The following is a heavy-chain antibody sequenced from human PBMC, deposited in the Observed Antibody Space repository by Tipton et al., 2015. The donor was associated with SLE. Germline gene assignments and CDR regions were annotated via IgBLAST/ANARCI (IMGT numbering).Heavy chain of an antibody. V-gene: IGHV3-23*01. J-gene: IGHJ6*03. Sequence: SLRLSCAASGFTFSSYGMHWVRQAPGKGLEWVSVISGSGDSTYYADSVKGRFTISRDDSKNTLYLQMNSLRAEDTAVYYCAKDDSGTYLGVLYYYYMDVWGKGTTVTVSS. D-gene: IGHD1-26*01. CDR1: GFTFSSYG. CDR3: AKDDSGTYLGVLYYYYMDV. CDR2: ISGSGDST.